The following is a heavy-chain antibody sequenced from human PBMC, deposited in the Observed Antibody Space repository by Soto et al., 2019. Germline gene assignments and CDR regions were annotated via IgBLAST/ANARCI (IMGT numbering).Heavy chain of an antibody. Sequence: QVQLVQSGAEEKKPGASVKVSCKASGYTFINYVMHWVRQAPGQRLECMGWINAGNGNTKYSQKFQGRVTITRDTSANTVYMNLSSLTSEDTAVYFCARPDSSGWYTLQHWGQGTPVTVSS. CDR3: ARPDSSGWYTLQH. V-gene: IGHV1-3*05. CDR2: INAGNGNT. J-gene: IGHJ1*01. D-gene: IGHD6-19*01. CDR1: GYTFINYV.